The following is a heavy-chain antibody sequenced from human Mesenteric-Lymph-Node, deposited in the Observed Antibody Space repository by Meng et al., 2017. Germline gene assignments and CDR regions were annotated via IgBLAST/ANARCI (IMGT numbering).Heavy chain of an antibody. CDR3: AGGPLVRDVIHY. V-gene: IGHV4-34*01. CDR1: VGTDNGIY. CDR2: SNNSRYT. Sequence: PSSPSSRTSADSVGTDNGIYWRWPGQHRGNGLEWIADSNNSRYTAYHQSLNSRSIISVDKPKTQFSLTLSAVAAADTAMYYCAGGPLVRDVIHYWGQGTLVTVSS. J-gene: IGHJ4*02. D-gene: IGHD3-10*01.